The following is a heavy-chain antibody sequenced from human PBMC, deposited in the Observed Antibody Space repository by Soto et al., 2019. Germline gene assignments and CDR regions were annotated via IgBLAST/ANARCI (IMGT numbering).Heavy chain of an antibody. CDR1: GFTFRNFA. V-gene: IGHV3-23*01. J-gene: IGHJ4*02. D-gene: IGHD6-13*01. CDR3: AKNHLYGTSWYGVSDY. CDR2: ITSGGST. Sequence: EVQLLESGGGLVQPGGSLRLSCAASGFTFRNFAMNWVRQAPGKGLEWVSSITSGGSTFYVDSVKGRFTIARDNSKDTLYLLMSSLRAEDTAVYYCAKNHLYGTSWYGVSDYWGQGSLVTVSS.